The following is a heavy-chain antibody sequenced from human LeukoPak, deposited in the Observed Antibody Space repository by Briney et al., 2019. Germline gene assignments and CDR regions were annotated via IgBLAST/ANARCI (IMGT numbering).Heavy chain of an antibody. CDR1: GFTFSSYA. J-gene: IGHJ4*02. CDR3: AKGFHSGSFNELDY. D-gene: IGHD1-26*01. V-gene: IGHV3-23*05. CDR2: FAMIDDII. Sequence: GGSLRLSCAASGFTFSSYAMSWVRQAPGKGLEWVSGFAMIDDIIHYVDSVKGRFTISRDNSKNMLYLQVNSLRAEDTAVYYCAKGFHSGSFNELDYWGQGTLVTVSS.